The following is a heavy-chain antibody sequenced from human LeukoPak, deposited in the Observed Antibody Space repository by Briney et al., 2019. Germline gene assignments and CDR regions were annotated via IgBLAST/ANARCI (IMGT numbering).Heavy chain of an antibody. CDR1: GYTFTSYG. CDR3: ARVRPYCSSTCCYDRKKNWFDP. Sequence: GASVKVSCKASGYTFTSYGISWVRQAPGQGLEWMGWISAYNGNTNYAQKLQGRVTMTTDTSTSTAYMELRSLRSDDTAVYYCARVRPYCSSTCCYDRKKNWFDPWGQGTLVTVSS. V-gene: IGHV1-18*01. D-gene: IGHD2-2*01. J-gene: IGHJ5*02. CDR2: ISAYNGNT.